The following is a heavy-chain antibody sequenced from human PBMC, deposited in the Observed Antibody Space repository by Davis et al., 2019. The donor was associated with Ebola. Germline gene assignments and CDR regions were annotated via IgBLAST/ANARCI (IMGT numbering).Heavy chain of an antibody. D-gene: IGHD2-2*02. Sequence: PGGSLRLSCAASGFTFSDYYMSWIRQAPGKGLEWVSYISSSGSTIYYADSVKGRFTISRDNAKNSLYLQMNSLRAEDTAVYYCASGVGYCSSTSCYTGGYYYGMDVWGQGTTVTVSS. CDR3: ASGVGYCSSTSCYTGGYYYGMDV. CDR2: ISSSGSTI. CDR1: GFTFSDYY. J-gene: IGHJ6*02. V-gene: IGHV3-11*01.